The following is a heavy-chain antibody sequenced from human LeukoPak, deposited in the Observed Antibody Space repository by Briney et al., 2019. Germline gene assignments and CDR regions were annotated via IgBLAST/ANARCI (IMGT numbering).Heavy chain of an antibody. Sequence: SVKVSCKASGYTFTGYYTHWVRQAPGQGLEWMGGIIPIFGTANYAQKFQGRVTITADESTSTAYMELSSLRSEDTAVYYCAREGIPAAIDTSKYFQHWGQGTLVTVSS. CDR1: GYTFTGYY. J-gene: IGHJ1*01. CDR3: AREGIPAAIDTSKYFQH. V-gene: IGHV1-69*13. D-gene: IGHD2-2*02. CDR2: IIPIFGTA.